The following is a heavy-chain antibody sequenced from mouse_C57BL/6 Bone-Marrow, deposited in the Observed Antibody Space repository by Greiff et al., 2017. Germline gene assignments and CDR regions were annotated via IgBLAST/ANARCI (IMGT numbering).Heavy chain of an antibody. D-gene: IGHD2-3*01. J-gene: IGHJ3*01. CDR3: ARALGDGYWFAY. CDR1: GYTFTDYN. CDR2: INPNNGGT. Sequence: VQLQQSGPELVKPGASVKISCKASGYTFTDYNMDWVKQSHGKSLEWIGDINPNNGGTIYNQKFKGKATLTVDTSSSTAYMELRSLTSEDTAVYYCARALGDGYWFAYWGQGTLVTVSA. V-gene: IGHV1-18*01.